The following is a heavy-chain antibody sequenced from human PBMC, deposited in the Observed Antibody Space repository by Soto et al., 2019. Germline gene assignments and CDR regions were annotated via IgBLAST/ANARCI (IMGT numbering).Heavy chain of an antibody. CDR3: ATYIASGRGGQFDY. J-gene: IGHJ4*02. CDR1: GFTFSSYA. V-gene: IGHV3-23*01. D-gene: IGHD6-25*01. Sequence: EVQLLESGGGLVQPGGSLRLSCAASGFTFSSYAMSWVRQAPGKGLEWVLAVSSSGGSTYYADSVKGRFTISRDNTKNTLYLQMNSLRAEDTAVYYCATYIASGRGGQFDYWGQGTLVTVSS. CDR2: VSSSGGST.